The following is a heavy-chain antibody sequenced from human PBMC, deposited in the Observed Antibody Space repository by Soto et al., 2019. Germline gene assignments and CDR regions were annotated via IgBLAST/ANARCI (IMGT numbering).Heavy chain of an antibody. Sequence: ASVKVSCKASGYTFTSYDINWVRQATGQGLEWMGWMNPNSGNTGYAQKFQGRVTMTRNTSISTAYMELSSLRSEETAVYYCARGVFRSSSWYQRPRRGWFDPWGQGTLVTVSS. CDR2: MNPNSGNT. CDR3: ARGVFRSSSWYQRPRRGWFDP. CDR1: GYTFTSYD. J-gene: IGHJ5*02. V-gene: IGHV1-8*01. D-gene: IGHD6-13*01.